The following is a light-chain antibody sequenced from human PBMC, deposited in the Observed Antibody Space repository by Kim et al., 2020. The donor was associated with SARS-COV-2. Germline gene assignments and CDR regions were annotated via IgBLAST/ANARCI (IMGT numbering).Light chain of an antibody. CDR3: QQYYTTPYT. J-gene: IGKJ2*01. Sequence: ASVGGRVTITCRASQGISGSLAWFQQKPGKAPQLLLYGASTLEGEVPSRFSGSASGTDFALTISSLQPEDFATYYCQQYYTTPYTFAQGTKLQIK. CDR1: QGISGS. V-gene: IGKV1-NL1*01. CDR2: GAS.